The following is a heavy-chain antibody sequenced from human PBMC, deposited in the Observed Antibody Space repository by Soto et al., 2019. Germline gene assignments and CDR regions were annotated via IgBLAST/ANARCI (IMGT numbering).Heavy chain of an antibody. D-gene: IGHD1-26*01. J-gene: IGHJ6*03. CDR3: ASSYRGLDYYYYYMEV. V-gene: IGHV4-31*03. Sequence: SETLSLTCTVSGGSISSGGYYWSWIRQHPGKGLEWIGYIYYSGSTYYNPSLKSRVTMSVDTSKNQFSLKLSSVTAADTAVYYCASSYRGLDYYYYYMEVWGKGTTVTVSS. CDR1: GGSISSGGYY. CDR2: IYYSGST.